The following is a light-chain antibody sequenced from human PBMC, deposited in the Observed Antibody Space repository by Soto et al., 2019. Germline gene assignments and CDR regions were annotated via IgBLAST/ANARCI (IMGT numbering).Light chain of an antibody. V-gene: IGKV1-39*01. J-gene: IGKJ1*01. CDR2: GSS. Sequence: DIQMTQSPPSLSASVGDRVTITCRASQTISDYLHWYQQKPGKAPTLLIYGSSSLQTGVPPRFSGSGSGTEFTLTISSLQPEDFGTYYCQQTYSTPWTFGQGTRVEVK. CDR3: QQTYSTPWT. CDR1: QTISDY.